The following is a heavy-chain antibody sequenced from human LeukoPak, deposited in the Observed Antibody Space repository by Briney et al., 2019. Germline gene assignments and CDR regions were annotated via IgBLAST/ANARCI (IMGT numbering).Heavy chain of an antibody. V-gene: IGHV3-23*01. Sequence: GGPVRLSCAASGFTFGSYAMSWVRQAPGKGLEWVSGISESGGSTYYADSVKGRFTISRDNSKNTLFLQMNSLRAEDTAVYYCAKGRYSNYELVPFDPWGQGTLVTVSS. CDR1: GFTFGSYA. D-gene: IGHD4-11*01. J-gene: IGHJ5*02. CDR3: AKGRYSNYELVPFDP. CDR2: ISESGGST.